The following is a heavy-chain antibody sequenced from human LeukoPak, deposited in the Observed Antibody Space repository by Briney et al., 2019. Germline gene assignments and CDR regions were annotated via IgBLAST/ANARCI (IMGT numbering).Heavy chain of an antibody. CDR2: VNPDGRDT. D-gene: IGHD3-22*01. CDR1: GLTFNRCR. J-gene: IGHJ3*02. Sequence: GGSLRLSCVVSGLTFNRCRINWVRQAPGKGLEWVAHVNPDGRDTYYVDSVKGRFTISRANSKNTLYLQMNSLRAEDTAVYYCARGPLGSSGSGDAFDIWGQGTMVTVSS. CDR3: ARGPLGSSGSGDAFDI. V-gene: IGHV3-7*01.